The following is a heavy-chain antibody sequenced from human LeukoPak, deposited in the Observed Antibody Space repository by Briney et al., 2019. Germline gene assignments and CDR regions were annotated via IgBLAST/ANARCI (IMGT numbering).Heavy chain of an antibody. CDR1: GYTFTDCY. Sequence: ASVKVSCKASGYTFTDCYMHWVRQAPGQGFEWMGWINPNDGDTNYAQKFQGRVAMTRDTSISTAHMEVSRLRSDDTAVYYCARANFLYCSSTTCLFDYWGQGTLVTVSS. J-gene: IGHJ4*02. CDR2: INPNDGDT. V-gene: IGHV1-2*02. CDR3: ARANFLYCSSTTCLFDY. D-gene: IGHD2-2*01.